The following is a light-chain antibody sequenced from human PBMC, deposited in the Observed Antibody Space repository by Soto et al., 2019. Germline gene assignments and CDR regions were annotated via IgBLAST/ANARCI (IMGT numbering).Light chain of an antibody. V-gene: IGKV1-5*03. Sequence: DIQLTQSPSTLSASVGDRVTITCRASQSIKTWLAWYQQRPGKAPKLLVYRASSLESGVPSRFSGSGSATXXTLTISTLQPDDFATYYCQQYEAYPLTFGGGTRVEI. CDR1: QSIKTW. CDR3: QQYEAYPLT. CDR2: RAS. J-gene: IGKJ4*01.